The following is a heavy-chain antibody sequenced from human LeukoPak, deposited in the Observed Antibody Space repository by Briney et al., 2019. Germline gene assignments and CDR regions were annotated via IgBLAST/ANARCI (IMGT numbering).Heavy chain of an antibody. CDR2: ISYDGSNK. Sequence: GGSLRLSCAASGFTFSSYAMHWVRQAPGKGLEWVAVISYDGSNKYYAGSVKGRFTISRDNSKNTLYLQMNSLRAEDTAVYYCARVAAAGTDFDYWGQGTLVTVSS. J-gene: IGHJ4*02. V-gene: IGHV3-30-3*01. CDR1: GFTFSSYA. D-gene: IGHD6-13*01. CDR3: ARVAAAGTDFDY.